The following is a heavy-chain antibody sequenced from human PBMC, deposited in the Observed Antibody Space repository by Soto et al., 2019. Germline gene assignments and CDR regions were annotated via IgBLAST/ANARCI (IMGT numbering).Heavy chain of an antibody. CDR1: GGSFSGYY. Sequence: SETLSLTCAVYGGSFSGYYWSWIRQPPGKGLEWIGEINHSGSTNYNPSLKSRVTMSVDTSKNQFSLKMSSVTAADTAVYFCAKKAQLYYFDYWGQGTLVTVSS. D-gene: IGHD5-18*01. J-gene: IGHJ4*02. CDR2: INHSGST. V-gene: IGHV4-34*01. CDR3: AKKAQLYYFDY.